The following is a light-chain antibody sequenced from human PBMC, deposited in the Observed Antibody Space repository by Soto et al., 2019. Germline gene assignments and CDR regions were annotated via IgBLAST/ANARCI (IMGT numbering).Light chain of an antibody. CDR3: QQYNSHS. Sequence: IQLTQSPSTLPASVGDRVTLTCRASQSISNWLAWYQQKPGTAPKLLIYHASILETAVPSRFSGNGSGTEFTLTSSSLKHGAFATYYCQQYNSHSFGQGSRVEIK. CDR1: QSISNW. V-gene: IGKV1-5*01. J-gene: IGKJ1*01. CDR2: HAS.